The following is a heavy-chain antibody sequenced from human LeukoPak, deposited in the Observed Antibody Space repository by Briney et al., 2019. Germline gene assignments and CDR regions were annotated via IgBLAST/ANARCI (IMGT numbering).Heavy chain of an antibody. J-gene: IGHJ1*01. Sequence: SQTLSLTCTVSGGSISSSSYYWGWIRQPPGKGLEWIGTIYYSGSTYYNPSLKSRVTISVDTSKKQFSLKLSSVTAADTAVYYCASMGVDTTMVTPEYFQHWGQGTLVTVSS. CDR2: IYYSGST. CDR3: ASMGVDTTMVTPEYFQH. V-gene: IGHV4-39*01. D-gene: IGHD5-18*01. CDR1: GGSISSSSYY.